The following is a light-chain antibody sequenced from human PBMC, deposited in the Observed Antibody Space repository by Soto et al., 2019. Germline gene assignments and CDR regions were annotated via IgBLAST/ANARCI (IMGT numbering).Light chain of an antibody. CDR2: DDG. V-gene: IGLV3-21*02. J-gene: IGLJ2*01. CDR1: NIGSKS. CDR3: QVWDTSGDHVV. Sequence: SYELTQPPSVSVAPGQTARITCGGNNIGSKSVHWYQQRPGQAPVLVVYDDGDRPSGIPERFSGSNSGNTATLTISRVEAGDEADYYCQVWDTSGDHVVFGGGTKLTVL.